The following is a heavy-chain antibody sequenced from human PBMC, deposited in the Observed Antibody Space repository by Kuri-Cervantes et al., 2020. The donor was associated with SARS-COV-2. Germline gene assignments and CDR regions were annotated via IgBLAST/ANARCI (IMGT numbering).Heavy chain of an antibody. CDR2: IYYSGST. V-gene: IGHV4-39*01. D-gene: IGHD4-11*01. Sequence: SETLSLTCTVSGGSISSSSYYWSWIRQPPGKGLEWIGYIYYSGSTYYNPSLKSRVTISVDTSKNQFSLKLSSVTAADTAVYYCARLTTSYFDYWGQGTLVTVSS. J-gene: IGHJ4*02. CDR1: GGSISSSSYY. CDR3: ARLTTSYFDY.